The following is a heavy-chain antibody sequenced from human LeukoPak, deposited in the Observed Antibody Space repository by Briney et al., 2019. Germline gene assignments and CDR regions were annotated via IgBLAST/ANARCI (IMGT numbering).Heavy chain of an antibody. V-gene: IGHV4-59*01. D-gene: IGHD1-26*01. J-gene: IGHJ5*02. CDR3: ARDSRHGARRGWFDP. Sequence: SETLSLTCTVSGGSISSYYWSWIRQPPGKGLEWIGYIYYSGSTNYNPSLKSRVTISVDTSKNQFSLKLSSVTAADTAVYYCARDSRHGARRGWFDPWGQGTLVTVSS. CDR2: IYYSGST. CDR1: GGSISSYY.